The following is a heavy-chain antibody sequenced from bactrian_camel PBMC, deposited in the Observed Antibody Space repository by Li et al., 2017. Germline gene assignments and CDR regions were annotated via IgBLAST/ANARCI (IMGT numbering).Heavy chain of an antibody. Sequence: VQLVESGGGLVHPGGSLRLSCAASGFTVGSYPMSWVRQVPGKGLEWVSSIGSRDTTTSYADSVKGRFTMSRGNAKNTIYLQLNSLKTEDTAMYYCAADQNTCTTASGRTLQPKAARYKMWGQGTQVTVS. D-gene: IGHD7*01. J-gene: IGHJ4*01. CDR3: AADQNTCTTASGRTLQPKAARYKM. CDR2: IGSRDTTT. V-gene: IGHV3S40*01. CDR1: GFTVGSYP.